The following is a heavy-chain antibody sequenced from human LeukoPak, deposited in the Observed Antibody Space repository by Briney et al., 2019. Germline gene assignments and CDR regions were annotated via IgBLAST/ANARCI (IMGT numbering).Heavy chain of an antibody. V-gene: IGHV4-34*01. CDR1: GGSFTGYS. CDR2: IYHSGST. D-gene: IGHD5-18*01. CDR3: SMSRGYNFGQ. Sequence: SETLSLTCAVYGGSFTGYSWNWIRQPPGKGLEWIGEIYHSGSTNYNPSLKSRVTISLDTSKKQFSLKLTSVTAADTAVYYCSMSRGYNFGQWGQGILVTVSS. J-gene: IGHJ4*02.